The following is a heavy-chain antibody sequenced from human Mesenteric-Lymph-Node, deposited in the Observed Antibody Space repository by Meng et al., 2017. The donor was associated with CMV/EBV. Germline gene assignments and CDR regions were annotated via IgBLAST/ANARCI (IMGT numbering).Heavy chain of an antibody. CDR3: ARDWYNWNDAWFDP. J-gene: IGHJ5*02. V-gene: IGHV4-38-2*02. D-gene: IGHD1-1*01. Sequence: SETLSLTCAVYGGSFSGYYWGWIRQPPGKGLEWIGSIYHSGSTYYNPSLKSRVTISVDTSKNQFSLKLSSVTAADTAVYYCARDWYNWNDAWFDPWGQGTLVTVSS. CDR2: IYHSGST. CDR1: GGSFSGYY.